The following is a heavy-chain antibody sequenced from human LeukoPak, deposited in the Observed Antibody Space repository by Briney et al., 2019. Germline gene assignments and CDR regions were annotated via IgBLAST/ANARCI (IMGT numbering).Heavy chain of an antibody. Sequence: GGSLRLSCSASGITFSSYAMHWVRQAPGKGLEYVSSISSNGGSTYYADSVKGRFTISRDNSKNTLYLQMNSLRPEDTAVYYCAKLFTSRWYNDYWGQGTLVTVSS. CDR3: AKLFTSRWYNDY. CDR2: ISSNGGST. J-gene: IGHJ4*02. D-gene: IGHD6-13*01. CDR1: GITFSSYA. V-gene: IGHV3-64*04.